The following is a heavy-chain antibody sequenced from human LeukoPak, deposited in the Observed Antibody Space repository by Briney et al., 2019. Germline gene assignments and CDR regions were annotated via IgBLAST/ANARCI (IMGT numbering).Heavy chain of an antibody. CDR3: AKDGLEMARILYYFDY. J-gene: IGHJ4*02. CDR1: GFTVSSNY. V-gene: IGHV3-66*01. D-gene: IGHD5-24*01. CDR2: TYSGGST. Sequence: GGSLRLSCAASGFTVSSNYMSWVRQAPGKGLEWVSVTYSGGSTYYADSVKGRFTISRDNSKNTLYLQMNSLRAEDTAVYYCAKDGLEMARILYYFDYWGQGTLVTVSS.